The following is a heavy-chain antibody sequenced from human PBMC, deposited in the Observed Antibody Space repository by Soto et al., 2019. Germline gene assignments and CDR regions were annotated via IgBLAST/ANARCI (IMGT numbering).Heavy chain of an antibody. V-gene: IGHV3-30*18. CDR1: GFTFSSYG. CDR2: MSYDGNKK. Sequence: QVQLVESGGGVVQPGGSLTLSCAASGFTFSSYGMHWVRQAPGKGLEWVAVMSYDGNKKYYADSVKGRFTVSRDNSRNTQFLQMNSLRVEDTAVYYCAKGFISGGYCANGICYHFDYWGQGTPVTVSS. CDR3: AKGFISGGYCANGICYHFDY. D-gene: IGHD2-8*01. J-gene: IGHJ4*02.